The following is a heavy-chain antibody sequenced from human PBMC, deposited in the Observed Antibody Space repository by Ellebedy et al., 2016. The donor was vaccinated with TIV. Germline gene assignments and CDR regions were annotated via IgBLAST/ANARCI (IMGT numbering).Heavy chain of an antibody. D-gene: IGHD5-24*01. Sequence: GESLKISCAASGFTFSSYAMSWVRQAPGKGLEWVSAISGSGGSTYYADSVKGRFTISRDNAKNTLYLQMNSLRAEDTAVYYCARGRWDYDYWGQGTLVTVSS. J-gene: IGHJ4*02. CDR3: ARGRWDYDY. CDR1: GFTFSSYA. V-gene: IGHV3-23*01. CDR2: ISGSGGST.